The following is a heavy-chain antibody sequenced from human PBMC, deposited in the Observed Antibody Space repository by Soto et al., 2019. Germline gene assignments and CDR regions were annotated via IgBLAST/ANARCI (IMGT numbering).Heavy chain of an antibody. V-gene: IGHV3-23*01. CDR3: AKGVFARDYYYHGMDV. D-gene: IGHD3-16*01. Sequence: GGSLRLSCEASGFKFSSYAISWFRQAPGKGLEWVSGISGSGENTYHADSVTGRFIISRDNSKNTVNLQMNSLRDDDTAIYYCAKGVFARDYYYHGMDVWGQGTTVTVSS. CDR1: GFKFSSYA. CDR2: ISGSGENT. J-gene: IGHJ6*02.